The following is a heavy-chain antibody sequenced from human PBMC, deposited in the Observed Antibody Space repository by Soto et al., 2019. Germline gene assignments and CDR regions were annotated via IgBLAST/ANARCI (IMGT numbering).Heavy chain of an antibody. Sequence: SETLSLTCTVSGGSISSYYWSWIRQPPGKGLEWIGYIYYSRSTNYNPSLKSRVTISVDTSKNQFSLKLSSVTAADTAVYYCARRYGSSFDYWGQGTLVTVSS. J-gene: IGHJ4*02. CDR3: ARRYGSSFDY. D-gene: IGHD6-13*01. CDR2: IYYSRST. V-gene: IGHV4-59*08. CDR1: GGSISSYY.